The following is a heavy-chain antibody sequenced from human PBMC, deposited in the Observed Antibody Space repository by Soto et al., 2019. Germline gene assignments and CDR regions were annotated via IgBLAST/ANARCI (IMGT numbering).Heavy chain of an antibody. D-gene: IGHD4-17*01. J-gene: IGHJ4*02. CDR1: GFTFSSFA. Sequence: EVQLLESGGGLVQPGGSLRLSCAASGFTFSSFAMTWVRQAPGKGLEWVSSLTGSGDSTYYADSEKGRFTISRDNYKNTLYQQMNSLKADDTSLYCCAKGTAVTTGDMAYWGQGTLVIVSS. V-gene: IGHV3-23*01. CDR3: AKGTAVTTGDMAY. CDR2: LTGSGDST.